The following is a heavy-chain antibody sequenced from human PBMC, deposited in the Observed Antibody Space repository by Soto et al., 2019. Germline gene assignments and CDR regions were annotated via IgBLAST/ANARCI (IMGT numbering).Heavy chain of an antibody. CDR3: ARDLGYYDSSGYFDH. Sequence: PGGSLRLSCAASGFTFSDYYMSWIRQAPGKGLEWVSYISSSDTIISYADSVKGRFTISRDNAKNSLYLQMNSLRAEDTAVYYCARDLGYYDSSGYFDHWGQGTLVTVSS. V-gene: IGHV3-11*01. CDR1: GFTFSDYY. D-gene: IGHD3-22*01. CDR2: ISSSDTII. J-gene: IGHJ4*02.